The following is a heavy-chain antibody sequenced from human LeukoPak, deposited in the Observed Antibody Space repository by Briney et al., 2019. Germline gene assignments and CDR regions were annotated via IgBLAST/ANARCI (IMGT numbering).Heavy chain of an antibody. Sequence: GGSLRLSCAASGFAFSSYSMNWIRQAPGKGLEWVSYISNSGSTIYYADSVKGRFTISRDNAKNSLYLQMNSLRAEDTAVYYCAKEGGYDILTGYYIDYWGQGTLVTVSS. CDR2: ISNSGSTI. D-gene: IGHD3-9*01. J-gene: IGHJ4*02. V-gene: IGHV3-48*04. CDR3: AKEGGYDILTGYYIDY. CDR1: GFAFSSYS.